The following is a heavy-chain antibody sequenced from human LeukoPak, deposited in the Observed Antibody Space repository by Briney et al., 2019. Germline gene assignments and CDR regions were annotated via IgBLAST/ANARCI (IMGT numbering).Heavy chain of an antibody. V-gene: IGHV4-34*01. Sequence: SETLSLTCAVYGGSFSGYYWSWIRQPPGKGLEWIGEINHSGSTNYSPSLKSRVTISVDTSKNQFSLKLSSVTAADTAVYYCARRSSYYYDSSGYYYWGQGTLVTVSS. CDR1: GGSFSGYY. CDR2: INHSGST. D-gene: IGHD3-22*01. CDR3: ARRSSYYYDSSGYYY. J-gene: IGHJ4*02.